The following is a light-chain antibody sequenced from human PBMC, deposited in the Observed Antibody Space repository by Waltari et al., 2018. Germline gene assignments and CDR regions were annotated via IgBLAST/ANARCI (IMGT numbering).Light chain of an antibody. CDR1: QSVLYSSNNKNY. Sequence: DIVMTQSPDSLGVSLGERATIHCKSSQSVLYSSNNKNYLSWYQQKPGQPPKMIIYRASTRESGVPDRFSGSGSGTDFTLTISSLQAEDVAVYYCLQTYAPPYTFGQGTNLEI. V-gene: IGKV4-1*01. CDR2: RAS. CDR3: LQTYAPPYT. J-gene: IGKJ2*01.